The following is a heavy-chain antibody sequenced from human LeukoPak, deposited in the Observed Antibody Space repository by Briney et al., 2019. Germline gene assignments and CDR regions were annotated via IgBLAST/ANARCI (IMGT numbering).Heavy chain of an antibody. V-gene: IGHV3-23*01. CDR1: GLSFSNYA. Sequence: GGSLRLSCAASGLSFSNYAMYWVRQAPGKGLEWVSAIGGSGGNIFYADSVKGRFTISRDNSKNTLYLQMNSLRAEDTALYYCAKNRVVFNWNYAYYFDDWGQGTLVTVSS. CDR3: AKNRVVFNWNYAYYFDD. J-gene: IGHJ4*02. CDR2: IGGSGGNI. D-gene: IGHD1-7*01.